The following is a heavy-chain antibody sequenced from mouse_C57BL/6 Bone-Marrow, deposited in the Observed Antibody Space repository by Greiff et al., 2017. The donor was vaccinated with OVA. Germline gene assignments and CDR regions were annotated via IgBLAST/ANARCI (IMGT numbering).Heavy chain of an antibody. J-gene: IGHJ2*01. CDR2: IDPSDSYT. V-gene: IGHV1-69*01. D-gene: IGHD2-2*01. Sequence: VQLQQPGAELVMPGASVKLSCKASGYTFTSYWMHWVKQRPGQGLEWIGEIDPSDSYTNYNQKFKGKSTLTVDKSSSTAYMQLSSLTSEDSAVYYCARNGYYLDYWGQGTTLTVSS. CDR1: GYTFTSYW. CDR3: ARNGYYLDY.